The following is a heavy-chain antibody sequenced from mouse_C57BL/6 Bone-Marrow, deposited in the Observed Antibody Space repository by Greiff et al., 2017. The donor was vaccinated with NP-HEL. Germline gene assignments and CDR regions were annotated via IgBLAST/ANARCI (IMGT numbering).Heavy chain of an antibody. D-gene: IGHD1-1*01. CDR2: IDPSDSET. CDR1: GYTFTSYW. CDR3: ARSYYYGSSYWYFDV. J-gene: IGHJ1*03. V-gene: IGHV1-52*01. Sequence: QVQLQQPGAELVRPGSSVKLSCKASGYTFTSYWMHWVKQRPIQGLEWIGNIDPSDSETHYNQKFKDKATLTVDKSSSTAYMQLSSLTSEDFAVYYCARSYYYGSSYWYFDVWGTGTTVTVSS.